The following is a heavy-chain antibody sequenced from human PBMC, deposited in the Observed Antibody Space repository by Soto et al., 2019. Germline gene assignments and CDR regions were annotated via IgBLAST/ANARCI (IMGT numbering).Heavy chain of an antibody. V-gene: IGHV3-48*03. Sequence: GKGLEWVSYISRNVTTTDYADSVKGRFTISRDNAKNSLYLQMNSLRVEDTSVYDCARDMYDWNANADAFDSWGKGSMVTVSS. CDR3: ARDMYDWNANADAFDS. J-gene: IGHJ3*02. CDR2: ISRNVTTT. D-gene: IGHD1-20*01.